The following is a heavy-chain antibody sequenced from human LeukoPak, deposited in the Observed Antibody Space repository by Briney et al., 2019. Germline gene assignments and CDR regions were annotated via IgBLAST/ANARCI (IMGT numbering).Heavy chain of an antibody. Sequence: GESLKISCKGSGYSFTSYWIGWVSQLPGKGLEWMGIIYPGDSDTRYSPSFQGQVTISADKSISTAYLQWSSLKASDTAMYYCARLGYDILYYFDYWGQGTLVTVSS. CDR3: ARLGYDILYYFDY. CDR1: GYSFTSYW. J-gene: IGHJ4*02. V-gene: IGHV5-51*01. CDR2: IYPGDSDT. D-gene: IGHD3-9*01.